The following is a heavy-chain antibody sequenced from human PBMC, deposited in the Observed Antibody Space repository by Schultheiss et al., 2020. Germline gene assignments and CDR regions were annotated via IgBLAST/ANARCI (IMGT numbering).Heavy chain of an antibody. Sequence: SETLSLTCTVSGGSISSSSYYWGWIRQPPGKGLEWIGSIYYSGSTYYNPSLRSRVTISVDTSKNQFSLNLRSVTAADTAVYYCARDSGYDYKFDYWGQGMLVTGSS. J-gene: IGHJ4*02. CDR2: IYYSGST. CDR1: GGSISSSSYY. D-gene: IGHD5-12*01. CDR3: ARDSGYDYKFDY. V-gene: IGHV4-39*07.